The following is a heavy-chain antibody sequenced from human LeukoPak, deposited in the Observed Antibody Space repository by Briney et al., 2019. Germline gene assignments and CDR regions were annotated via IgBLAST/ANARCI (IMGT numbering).Heavy chain of an antibody. CDR3: ARSSGGDTTFDY. D-gene: IGHD4-17*01. V-gene: IGHV4-38-2*02. J-gene: IGHJ4*02. CDR2: IYHSGST. Sequence: NPSETLSLTCTVSGYSISSGYYWGWIRQPPGKGLEWIGSIYHSGSTYYNPSLKSRVTISVDTSKNQFSLKLSSVTAADTAVYYCARSSGGDTTFDYGGQGTLVTVSS. CDR1: GYSISSGYY.